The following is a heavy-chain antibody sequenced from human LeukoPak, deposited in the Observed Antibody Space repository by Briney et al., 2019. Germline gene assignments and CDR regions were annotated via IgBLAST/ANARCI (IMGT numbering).Heavy chain of an antibody. J-gene: IGHJ5*02. Sequence: SVKVSCKASGGTFSSYTISWVRQAPGQGLEWMGRIIPILGIANYAQKFQGRVTITADKSTSTAYMELSSLRSDDTAVYYCARTITIFGVVIRRDNWFDPWGQGTLVTVSS. D-gene: IGHD3-3*01. CDR3: ARTITIFGVVIRRDNWFDP. CDR1: GGTFSSYT. V-gene: IGHV1-69*02. CDR2: IIPILGIA.